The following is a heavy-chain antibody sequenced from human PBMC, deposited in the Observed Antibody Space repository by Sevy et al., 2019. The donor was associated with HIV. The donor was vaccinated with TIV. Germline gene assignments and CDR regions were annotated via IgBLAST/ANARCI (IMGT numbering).Heavy chain of an antibody. CDR3: ARGSGTGYSYGFDY. J-gene: IGHJ4*02. CDR1: GFTVSSNY. CDR2: IYSGGST. V-gene: IGHV3-66*01. Sequence: GGSLRLSCAASGFTVSSNYMSWVRQAPGKGLEWVSVIYSGGSTYYADSMKGRFIISRDNSKNTRYLQMNSLRAEDTAVYYCARGSGTGYSYGFDYWGQGTLVTVSS. D-gene: IGHD5-18*01.